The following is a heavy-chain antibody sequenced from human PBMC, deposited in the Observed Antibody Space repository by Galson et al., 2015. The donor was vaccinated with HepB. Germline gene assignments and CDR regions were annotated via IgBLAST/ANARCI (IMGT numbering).Heavy chain of an antibody. CDR3: AREEGGYSYGYSNFDY. V-gene: IGHV3-66*01. CDR1: GFTVSSNY. Sequence: SLRLSCAASGFTVSSNYMSWVRQAPGKGLEWVSVIYSGGSTYYADSVKGRFTISRDNSKSTLYLQMNSLRAEDTAVYYCAREEGGYSYGYSNFDYWGQGTLVTVSS. J-gene: IGHJ4*02. D-gene: IGHD5-18*01. CDR2: IYSGGST.